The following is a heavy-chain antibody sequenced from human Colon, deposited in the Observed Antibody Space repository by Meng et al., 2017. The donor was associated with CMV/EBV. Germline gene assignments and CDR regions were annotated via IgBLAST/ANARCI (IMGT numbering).Heavy chain of an antibody. CDR3: ISEAAGGDY. Sequence: GESLKISCAASGFTFNTYNMNWVRQAPGKGLEWVASINSDSTYIYYAESLQGRFTISRDNDKNTLYLQMNSLTVDDTAVYYCISEAAGGDYWGQGALVTVSS. J-gene: IGHJ4*02. CDR1: GFTFNTYN. CDR2: INSDSTYI. V-gene: IGHV3-21*01. D-gene: IGHD1-14*01.